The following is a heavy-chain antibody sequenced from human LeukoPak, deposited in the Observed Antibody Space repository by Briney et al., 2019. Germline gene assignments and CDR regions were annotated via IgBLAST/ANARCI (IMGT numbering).Heavy chain of an antibody. V-gene: IGHV4-59*01. CDR1: GGSIGSYH. CDR2: VFNNGGT. D-gene: IGHD5-12*01. J-gene: IGHJ4*02. Sequence: SETLSLTCTVPGGSIGSYHWNWIRQPPGKGLEWIGIVFNNGGTKHNPSLKSRVAISVDTSKNQFALKLTSVTAADTAVYYCVASYGGYVLDYWGQGALVIVSS. CDR3: VASYGGYVLDY.